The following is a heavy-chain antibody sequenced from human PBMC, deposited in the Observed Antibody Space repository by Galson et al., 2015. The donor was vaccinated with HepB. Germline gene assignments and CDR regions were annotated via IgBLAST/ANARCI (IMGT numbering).Heavy chain of an antibody. D-gene: IGHD4-11*01. V-gene: IGHV1-24*01. CDR3: ARAGGREYSNYAADY. J-gene: IGHJ4*02. CDR2: FDPEDGET. CDR1: GYTLTELS. Sequence: SVKVSCKVSGYTLTELSMHWVRQAPGKGLEWMGGFDPEDGETIYAQKFQGRVTMTEDTSTDTAYMELSSLRTEDTAVYYCARAGGREYSNYAADYWGQGTLVTVSS.